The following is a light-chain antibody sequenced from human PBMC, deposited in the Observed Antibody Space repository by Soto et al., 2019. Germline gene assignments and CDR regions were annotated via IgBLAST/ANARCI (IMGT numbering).Light chain of an antibody. Sequence: EIVMTQSPATLSVSPGERATLSCRASQSVSSYLAWYQQKPGQAPRRLIYDASNRATGIPARFSGSGSGTDFTLTISSLEPEDLAVYYCQQSSNWPRATVGGGTKVDIK. CDR2: DAS. CDR1: QSVSSY. J-gene: IGKJ4*01. CDR3: QQSSNWPRAT. V-gene: IGKV3-11*01.